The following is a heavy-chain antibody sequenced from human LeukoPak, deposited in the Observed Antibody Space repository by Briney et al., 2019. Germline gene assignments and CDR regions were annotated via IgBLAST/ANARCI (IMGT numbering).Heavy chain of an antibody. J-gene: IGHJ4*02. V-gene: IGHV3-30*18. CDR3: AKDSSRYYFDY. CDR1: GFTVSSNS. Sequence: GGSLRLSCTVSGFTVSSNSMHWVRQAPGKGLEWVAVISYDGSNKYYADSVKGRFTISRDNSKNTLYLQMNSLRAEDTAVYYCAKDSSRYYFDYWGQGTPVTVSS. CDR2: ISYDGSNK.